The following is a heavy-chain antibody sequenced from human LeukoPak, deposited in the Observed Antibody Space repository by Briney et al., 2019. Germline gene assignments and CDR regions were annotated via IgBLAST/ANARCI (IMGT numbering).Heavy chain of an antibody. D-gene: IGHD3-22*01. CDR1: RFTFSSYA. Sequence: GGSLRLSCAASRFTFSSYAMSWVRQAPGKGLEWVSAISGSGGSTYYADSVKGRFTISRDNSKNTLYLQMNSLRAEDTAVYYCAKGATYYYDSSGYYTFDLWGRGTLVTVSS. V-gene: IGHV3-23*01. J-gene: IGHJ2*01. CDR3: AKGATYYYDSSGYYTFDL. CDR2: ISGSGGST.